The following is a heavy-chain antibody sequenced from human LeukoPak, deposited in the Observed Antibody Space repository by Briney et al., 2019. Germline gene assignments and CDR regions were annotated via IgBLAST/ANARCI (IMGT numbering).Heavy chain of an antibody. D-gene: IGHD2-15*01. CDR3: ARARYCSGGSCYSLSYFDY. CDR1: GYTFTSYA. V-gene: IGHV1-3*01. CDR2: INAGNGNT. Sequence: ASVKVSCKASGYTFTSYAMHWVRQAPGQRLEWMGWINAGNGNTKYSQKFQGRVTITRDTSAGTAYMELSSLRSEDTAVYYCARARYCSGGSCYSLSYFDYWGQGTLVTVSS. J-gene: IGHJ4*02.